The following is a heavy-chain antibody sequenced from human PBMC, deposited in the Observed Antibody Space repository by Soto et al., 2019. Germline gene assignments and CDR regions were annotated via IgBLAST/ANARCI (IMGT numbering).Heavy chain of an antibody. CDR3: AHRRPGPHAEYFQH. Sequence: QITLKESGPTLVKPTQTLTLTCTFSGFSLSTSGVGVGWIRQPPGKALEWLALIYWDDDKRYSPSLKSRLTIXKXNXXTQVVLTTPNMDPVDTATYYCAHRRPGPHAEYFQHWGQGTLVTVSS. V-gene: IGHV2-5*02. CDR2: IYWDDDK. J-gene: IGHJ1*01. CDR1: GFSLSTSGVG. D-gene: IGHD3-10*01.